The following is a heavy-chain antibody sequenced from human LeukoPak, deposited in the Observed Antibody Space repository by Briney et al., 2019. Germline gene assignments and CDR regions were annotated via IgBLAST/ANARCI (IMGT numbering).Heavy chain of an antibody. V-gene: IGHV4-59*13. Sequence: SETLSLTYTVSGVSMKSYHGSGMREPRGKGLVGIGYIYYSGNTDYNPSLQSRVTISVDMSKNQFSLKLSSVTAADTAVYYCARGSGGELSRHFDYWGQGTLVTVSS. CDR2: IYYSGNT. CDR1: GVSMKSYH. D-gene: IGHD3-16*02. CDR3: ARGSGGELSRHFDY. J-gene: IGHJ4*02.